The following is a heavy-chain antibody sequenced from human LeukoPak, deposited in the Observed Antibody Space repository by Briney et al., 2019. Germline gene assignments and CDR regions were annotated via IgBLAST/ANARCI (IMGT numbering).Heavy chain of an antibody. Sequence: PETLSLTCALSLVSFRGYYWSCIRQPPGNGLEWIGEINLSVITNYNPSLKSPITIAVDTSKNQYSLKLSSVTAADTAVYYCARGRRSGRSKQLPDYWGQGTLGTVSS. V-gene: IGHV4-34*01. J-gene: IGHJ4*02. CDR3: ARGRRSGRSKQLPDY. CDR2: INLSVIT. D-gene: IGHD1-26*01. CDR1: LVSFRGYY.